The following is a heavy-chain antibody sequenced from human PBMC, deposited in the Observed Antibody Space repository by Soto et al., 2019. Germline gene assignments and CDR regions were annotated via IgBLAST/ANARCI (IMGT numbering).Heavy chain of an antibody. CDR3: ARVLRIAVADNYYYYGMDV. CDR1: GRTFSSYA. CDR2: IIPIFGTA. Sequence: QVQLVQSGAEVKKPGSSVKVSCKASGRTFSSYAISWVRQAPGQGLEWMGGIIPIFGTANYAQKFQGRVTITADKSTSTAYMELSSLRPEDTAVYYCARVLRIAVADNYYYYGMDVWGQGTTVTVSS. V-gene: IGHV1-69*06. J-gene: IGHJ6*02. D-gene: IGHD6-19*01.